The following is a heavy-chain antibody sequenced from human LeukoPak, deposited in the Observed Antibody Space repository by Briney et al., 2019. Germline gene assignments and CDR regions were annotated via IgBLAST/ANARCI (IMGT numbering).Heavy chain of an antibody. J-gene: IGHJ4*02. V-gene: IGHV3-23*01. D-gene: IGHD1/OR15-1a*01. CDR1: GFTFSSYA. Sequence: GGSLRLSCAASGFTFSSYAMSWVRQAPGKGLEWVSTISGSGGSTYYADPVKGRFTISRDNSKNTLYLQMNSLRAEDTAVYYCAKVLEGTWFPFDYWGQGTLVTVSS. CDR2: ISGSGGST. CDR3: AKVLEGTWFPFDY.